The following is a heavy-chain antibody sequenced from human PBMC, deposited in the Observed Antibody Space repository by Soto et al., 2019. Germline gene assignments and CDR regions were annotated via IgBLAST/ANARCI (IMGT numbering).Heavy chain of an antibody. D-gene: IGHD6-19*01. Sequence: ASVKVSCKASGYTFTSYAMHWVRQAPGQRLEWMGWINAGNGNTKYSQKFQGRVTITRDTSASKAYMELSSLRSEDTAVYYCARSVGIGVWGGYCSRXSLVIVSS. V-gene: IGHV1-3*01. J-gene: IGHJ4*02. CDR1: GYTFTSYA. CDR2: INAGNGNT. CDR3: ARSVGIGVWGGY.